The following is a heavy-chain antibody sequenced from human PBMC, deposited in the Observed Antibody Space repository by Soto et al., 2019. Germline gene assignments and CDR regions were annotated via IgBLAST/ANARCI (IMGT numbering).Heavy chain of an antibody. CDR1: GGSFSGYY. J-gene: IGHJ3*02. CDR2: INHSGST. CDR3: ARNINAGVSDI. Sequence: PSETLSLTCAVYGGSFSGYYWSWIRQPPGKGLEWIGEINHSGSTNYNPSLKSRVTISVDTSKNQFSLKLSSVTAADTAVYYFARNINAGVSDIWGQGTMVTVSS. V-gene: IGHV4-34*01. D-gene: IGHD2-15*01.